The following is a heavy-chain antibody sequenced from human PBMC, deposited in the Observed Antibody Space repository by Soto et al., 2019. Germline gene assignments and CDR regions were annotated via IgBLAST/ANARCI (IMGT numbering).Heavy chain of an antibody. J-gene: IGHJ4*02. V-gene: IGHV4-31*03. Sequence: PSETLSLTCTVSGDSISRGFYYWSWIRQHPGKGLEWIGNIYHTGSTDFNPSLKSRLTMSVDTSKNQFSLRLTSVTAADTAVYFCAREPLAHSYFDLWGQGTLVTVSS. CDR2: IYHTGST. CDR3: AREPLAHSYFDL. CDR1: GDSISRGFYY.